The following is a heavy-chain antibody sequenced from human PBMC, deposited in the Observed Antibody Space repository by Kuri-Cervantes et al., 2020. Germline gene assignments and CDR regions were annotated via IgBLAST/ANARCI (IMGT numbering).Heavy chain of an antibody. J-gene: IGHJ3*02. Sequence: ASVKVSCKASGYTFTGYYIHWVRQAPGQGLEWMGWIHPNSGGTNYAQNFKGRVTMTTDTSISTAYMELSRLRSGDTAVYYCAREGVVIYAFDTWGQGTMVTVSS. CDR1: GYTFTGYY. CDR2: IHPNSGGT. D-gene: IGHD2-21*01. V-gene: IGHV1-2*02. CDR3: AREGVVIYAFDT.